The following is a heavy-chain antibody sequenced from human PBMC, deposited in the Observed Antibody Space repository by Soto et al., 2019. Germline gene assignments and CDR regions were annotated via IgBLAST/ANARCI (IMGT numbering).Heavy chain of an antibody. CDR2: ISYGGATT. J-gene: IGHJ4*02. V-gene: IGHV3-23*01. Sequence: GGSLRLSCAASEFTFSNYAMSWVRQAPGKGLEWVSAISYGGATTYSADSVQGRFTISRDNSKNTLYLQMNSLRAEDTALYYCAKDASYSGYDFPIDYWGQGTLVTVSS. CDR3: AKDASYSGYDFPIDY. CDR1: EFTFSNYA. D-gene: IGHD5-12*01.